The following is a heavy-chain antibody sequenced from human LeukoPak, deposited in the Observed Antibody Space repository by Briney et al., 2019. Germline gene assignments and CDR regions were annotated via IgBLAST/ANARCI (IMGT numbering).Heavy chain of an antibody. D-gene: IGHD4-23*01. CDR3: ATDRRVGTWDPRFNY. CDR2: IRQDDSEK. Sequence: GGSLRLSCSASGFTFSDYWMMWVRQAPGKGLEWVGNIRQDDSEKNYVDSVKGRFTISRDNAKFSLYLQMNSLRAEDTAIYYCATDRRVGTWDPRFNYWGQGTLVTVSS. V-gene: IGHV3-7*01. CDR1: GFTFSDYW. J-gene: IGHJ4*02.